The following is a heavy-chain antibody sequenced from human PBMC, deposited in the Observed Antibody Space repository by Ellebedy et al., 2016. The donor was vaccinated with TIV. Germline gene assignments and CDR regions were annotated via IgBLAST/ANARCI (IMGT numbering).Heavy chain of an antibody. Sequence: GESLKISXAASGFTFSSCAMSWVRQAPGKGLEWVSGIYTGGSTYYADSVKGRFTISRDNSKNTLYLQMNSLRAEDTAVYYCARVGDGYSWYFDLWGRGTLVTVSS. CDR2: IYTGGST. J-gene: IGHJ2*01. CDR1: GFTFSSCA. D-gene: IGHD5-24*01. CDR3: ARVGDGYSWYFDL. V-gene: IGHV3-53*01.